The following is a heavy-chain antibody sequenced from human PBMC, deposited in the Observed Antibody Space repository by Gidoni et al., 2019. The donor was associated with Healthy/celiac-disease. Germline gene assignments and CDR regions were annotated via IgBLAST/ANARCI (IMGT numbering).Heavy chain of an antibody. Sequence: EVQLLESGGGLVQPGGSLRLSCAASGFTFSSYDMSWVRQAPGKGLEWVSAISGSGGSTYYADSVKGRFTISRDNSKNTLYLQMNSLRAEDTAVYYCAKIHIVVVPAAKDDAFDIWGQGTMVTVSS. CDR2: ISGSGGST. CDR1: GFTFSSYD. V-gene: IGHV3-23*01. D-gene: IGHD2-2*01. J-gene: IGHJ3*02. CDR3: AKIHIVVVPAAKDDAFDI.